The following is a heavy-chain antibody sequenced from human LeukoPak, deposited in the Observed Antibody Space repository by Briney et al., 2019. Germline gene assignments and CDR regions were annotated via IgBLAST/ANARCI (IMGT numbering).Heavy chain of an antibody. V-gene: IGHV3-30-3*01. J-gene: IGHJ4*02. CDR1: GFTFDNYA. CDR2: ISYDGSNK. CDR3: ARGSLWLQLDY. D-gene: IGHD5-24*01. Sequence: GTSLRLSCVASGFTFDNYAMHWVRQAPGKGLEWVAVISYDGSNKYYADSVKGRFTISRDNSKNTLYLQMNSLRAEDTAVYYCARGSLWLQLDYWGQGTLVTVSS.